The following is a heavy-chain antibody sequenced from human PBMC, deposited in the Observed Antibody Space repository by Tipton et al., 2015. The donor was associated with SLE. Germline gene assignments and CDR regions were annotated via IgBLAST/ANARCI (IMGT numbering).Heavy chain of an antibody. V-gene: IGHV4-61*02. CDR3: ARGFFHDYWSAEQGRKSFYFDN. D-gene: IGHD3-3*01. J-gene: IGHJ4*02. CDR1: GVSISSASYY. Sequence: TLSLTCTVSGVSISSASYYWNWIRQPAGKGLEWIGRAYTTGSPYYNASLRSRVTISVDTVKTQVSLKLTSVTAADTAMYFCARGFFHDYWSAEQGRKSFYFDNWGQGALVTVSS. CDR2: AYTTGSP.